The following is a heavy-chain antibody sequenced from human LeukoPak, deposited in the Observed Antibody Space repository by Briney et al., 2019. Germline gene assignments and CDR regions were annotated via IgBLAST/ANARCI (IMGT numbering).Heavy chain of an antibody. Sequence: GGSLRLSCAASGFTVSSNDMSWVRQAPGKGLEWVAVISYDGSNKYYADSVEGRFTISRDNSKNTLYLQMNSLRAEDTAVYYCVKDLGSSWSRGYYYYGMDVWGQGTTVTVSS. CDR2: ISYDGSNK. V-gene: IGHV3-30*18. D-gene: IGHD6-13*01. CDR1: GFTVSSND. CDR3: VKDLGSSWSRGYYYYGMDV. J-gene: IGHJ6*02.